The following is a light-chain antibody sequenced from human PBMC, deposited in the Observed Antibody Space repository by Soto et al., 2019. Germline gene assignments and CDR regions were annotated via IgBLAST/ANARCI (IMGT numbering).Light chain of an antibody. J-gene: IGKJ1*01. CDR3: QQYNSYPWT. CDR2: DVS. V-gene: IGKV1-5*01. CDR1: QSISNW. Sequence: DIQMTQSPSTLSASVGDRVTITCRASQSISNWLAWYQQKPGKAPKLLIYDVSRLESGVPSRFSGSGSGTEVTLTISSLQPDDFATYYFQQYNSYPWTFGQGTKVEI.